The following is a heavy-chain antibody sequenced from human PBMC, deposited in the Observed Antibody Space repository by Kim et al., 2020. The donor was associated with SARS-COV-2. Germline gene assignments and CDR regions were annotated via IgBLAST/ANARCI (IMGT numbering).Heavy chain of an antibody. D-gene: IGHD6-19*01. CDR2: ISYDGSNK. Sequence: GGSLRLSCAASEFTFRSYGMHWVRQAPGKGLEWVAVISYDGSNKYYADSVKGRFTISRDNSKNTMYLQMNSLRAEDTAVYYCAKEATIRGWFPYYFDYGGLGTRDTVSS. CDR3: AKEATIRGWFPYYFDY. CDR1: EFTFRSYG. V-gene: IGHV3-30*18. J-gene: IGHJ4*02.